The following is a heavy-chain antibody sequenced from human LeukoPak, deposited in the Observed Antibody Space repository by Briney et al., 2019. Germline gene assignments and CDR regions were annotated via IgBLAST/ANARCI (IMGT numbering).Heavy chain of an antibody. D-gene: IGHD3-10*01. CDR3: AKAGGYGSGSYLTWFDP. J-gene: IGHJ5*02. CDR1: GFTFSSYG. Sequence: GGSLRLSCAASGFTFSSYGMSWVRQAPGKGLEWVSGISGSGGGTNYADSVKGRFSISRDNSKNTLYLQMSSLRAEDTAVYYCAKAGGYGSGSYLTWFDPWGQGTLVTVSS. V-gene: IGHV3-23*01. CDR2: ISGSGGGT.